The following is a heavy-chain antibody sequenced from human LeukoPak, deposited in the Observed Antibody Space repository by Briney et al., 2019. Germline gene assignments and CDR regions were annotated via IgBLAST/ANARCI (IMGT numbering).Heavy chain of an antibody. CDR2: INHSGST. CDR1: GGSFSGYY. V-gene: IGHV4-34*01. Sequence: SETLSLTCAVYGGSFSGYYWSWIRQPPGKGLEWIGEINHSGSTNYNPSLKSRVTISVDTSKNQFSLKLSSVTAADTAVYYCAYGWSSSSGGFFDYWGRGTLVTVSS. D-gene: IGHD6-6*01. J-gene: IGHJ4*02. CDR3: AYGWSSSSGGFFDY.